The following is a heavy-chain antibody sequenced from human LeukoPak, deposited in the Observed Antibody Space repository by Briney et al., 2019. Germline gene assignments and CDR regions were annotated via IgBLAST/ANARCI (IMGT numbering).Heavy chain of an antibody. CDR3: ARDGFQPRLLRGGNWFDP. CDR1: GYTFTGYY. V-gene: IGHV1-2*02. D-gene: IGHD3-9*01. Sequence: ASVKVSCKASGYTFTGYYMLWVRQAPGQGLEWMGWINPNSGGTNYAQKFQGRVTMTRDTSISTAYMELSRLRSDDTAVYYCARDGFQPRLLRGGNWFDPWGQGTLVTVSS. CDR2: INPNSGGT. J-gene: IGHJ5*02.